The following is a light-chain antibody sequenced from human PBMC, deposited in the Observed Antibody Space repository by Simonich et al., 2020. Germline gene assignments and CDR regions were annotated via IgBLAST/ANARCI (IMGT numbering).Light chain of an antibody. CDR3: QQYNNWPPLT. CDR1: QSVRSN. CDR2: GAS. J-gene: IGKJ4*01. V-gene: IGKV3-15*01. Sequence: EIVMTQSPATLSVSPGERATLSCRASQSVRSNLAWYQQKPGQAPRLLIYGASTRATRIPARFSGSGSETEFTLTISSMQSEDFAVYYCQQYNNWPPLTFGGGTKVEIK.